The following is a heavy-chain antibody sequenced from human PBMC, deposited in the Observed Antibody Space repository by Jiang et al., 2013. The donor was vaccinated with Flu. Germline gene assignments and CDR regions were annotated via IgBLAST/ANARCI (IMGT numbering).Heavy chain of an antibody. CDR2: IYTSGST. J-gene: IGHJ4*02. D-gene: IGHD3-22*01. CDR1: GGSISSYY. V-gene: IGHV4-4*07. CDR3: ASGNYYYDSSGYFY. Sequence: GLVKPSETLSLTCAVSGGSISSYYWSWIRQPAGKGLEWIGRIYTSGSTNYNPSLKSRVTMSVDTSKNQFSLKLSSVTAADTAVYYCASGNYYYDSSGYFYWGQGTLVTVSS.